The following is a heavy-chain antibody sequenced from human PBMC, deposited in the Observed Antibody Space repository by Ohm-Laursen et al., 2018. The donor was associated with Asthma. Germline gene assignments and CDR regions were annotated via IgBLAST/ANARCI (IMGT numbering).Heavy chain of an antibody. V-gene: IGHV3-73*01. D-gene: IGHD1-26*01. CDR1: GFTFSGSA. CDR2: IRSKANSYAT. J-gene: IGHJ4*02. CDR3: TRPIVGATTPGGY. Sequence: SLRLSCTAPGFTFSGSAMHWVRQASGKGLEWVGRIRSKANSYATAYAASVKGRFTISRDDSKNTAYLQMNSLKTEDTAVYYCTRPIVGATTPGGYWGQGTLVTVSS.